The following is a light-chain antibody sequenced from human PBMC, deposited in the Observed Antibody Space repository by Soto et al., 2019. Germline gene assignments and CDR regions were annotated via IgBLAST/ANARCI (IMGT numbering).Light chain of an antibody. V-gene: IGKV3-20*01. CDR3: QQYSSSPPEFT. CDR2: GAS. CDR1: QSISSSY. J-gene: IGKJ3*01. Sequence: EIVLTQSPGTLSLSPGERATLSCRASQSISSSYLAWYHQRPGQAPRLLIFGASYRATGIPDRFSGSGSGTDFTITISRLEPEDFAGYYCQQYSSSPPEFTFGPGTRVDSK.